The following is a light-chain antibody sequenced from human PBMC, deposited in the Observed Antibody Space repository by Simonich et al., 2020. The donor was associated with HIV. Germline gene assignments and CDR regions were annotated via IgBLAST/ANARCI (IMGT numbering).Light chain of an antibody. V-gene: IGKV1-33*01. CDR2: DAS. J-gene: IGKJ2*01. CDR1: QDIDNY. CDR3: QQYDILPYT. Sequence: DIVMTQSPSSLSASVGDRVTITCQASQDIDNYLKWYQQKPGKAPKILIYDASSLETGVPSRFSGSGSGTYFTFTISSLQPEDIATYYCQQYDILPYTFGHWTKLEIK.